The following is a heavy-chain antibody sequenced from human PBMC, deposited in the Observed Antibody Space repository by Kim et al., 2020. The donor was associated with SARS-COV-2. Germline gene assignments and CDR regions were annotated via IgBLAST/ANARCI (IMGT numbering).Heavy chain of an antibody. V-gene: IGHV4-4*02. D-gene: IGHD4-17*01. CDR3: AREGDYGDSLDAFDI. J-gene: IGHJ3*02. Sequence: ALKSRVTISVDKSKNQFSLKLSSVTAADTAVYYCAREGDYGDSLDAFDIWGQGTMVTVSS.